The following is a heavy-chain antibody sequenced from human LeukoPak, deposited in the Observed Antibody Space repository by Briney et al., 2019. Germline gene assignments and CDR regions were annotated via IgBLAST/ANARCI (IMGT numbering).Heavy chain of an antibody. Sequence: SVKVSCKASGGTFSNFVFSWVRQAPGQGLEWMGGIIPFFDTSSYAQTFQGRVTITADESTNTAYMELSSLSSEDTAVYFCACHENSDFSVNYRGPGTLVTVSS. D-gene: IGHD4-11*01. V-gene: IGHV1-69*01. CDR2: IIPFFDTS. CDR1: GGTFSNFV. J-gene: IGHJ4*02. CDR3: ACHENSDFSVNY.